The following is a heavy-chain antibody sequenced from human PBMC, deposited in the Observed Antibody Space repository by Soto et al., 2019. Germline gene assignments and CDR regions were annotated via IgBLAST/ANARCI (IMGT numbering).Heavy chain of an antibody. Sequence: QVQLVQSGAEVRRPGASVKVSCKASGYSFTSLHFNWWRQATGQGLGWIGWMNPHSGETGYAQRFQGRVTMTRDISLSTAYMELRSLTSHDTAVYFCARGSPGPVDHWGQGTLVTVSS. CDR1: GYSFTSLH. CDR3: ARGSPGPVDH. J-gene: IGHJ4*02. D-gene: IGHD3-10*01. CDR2: MNPHSGET. V-gene: IGHV1-8*01.